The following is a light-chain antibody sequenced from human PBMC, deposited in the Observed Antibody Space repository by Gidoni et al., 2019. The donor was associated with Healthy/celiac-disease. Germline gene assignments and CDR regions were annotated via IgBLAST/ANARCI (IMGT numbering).Light chain of an antibody. CDR1: QGISSY. CDR2: AAS. J-gene: IGKJ3*01. V-gene: IGKV1-8*01. Sequence: AIRMTQTPSSFSASTGDRVTITWRASQGISSYLAWYQQKPGKAPKLLIYAASTFQSGVPSRFSGSGSVTDFTLTISCLQSEDFATYSCQQYYSYPFTFGPGTKVDIK. CDR3: QQYYSYPFT.